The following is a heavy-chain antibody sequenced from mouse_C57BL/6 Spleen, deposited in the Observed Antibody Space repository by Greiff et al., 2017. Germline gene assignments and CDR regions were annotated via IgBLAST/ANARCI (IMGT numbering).Heavy chain of an antibody. Sequence: VQLQQPGAELVKPGASVKLSCKASGYTFTSYWMQWVKPRPGQGLGWIGEIDPSDSYTNYNQKFKGKATLTVDTSSSTAYMQLSSLTSEDSAVYYCARGGEGYWGQGTTLTVSS. CDR3: ARGGEGY. CDR2: IDPSDSYT. CDR1: GYTFTSYW. V-gene: IGHV1-50*01. J-gene: IGHJ2*01.